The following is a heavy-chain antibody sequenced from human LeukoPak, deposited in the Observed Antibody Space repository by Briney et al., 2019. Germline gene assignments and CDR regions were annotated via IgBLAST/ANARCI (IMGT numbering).Heavy chain of an antibody. Sequence: GGSLRLSCAASGFNFNSYTMNWVRQAPGKELQWVANILASGSPTYYADSVKGRFIISRDNSKNTVYLQMNSLRVEDTAIYYCAKDLRPDGVDNFDHWGQGILVTVSS. D-gene: IGHD2-8*01. CDR3: AKDLRPDGVDNFDH. J-gene: IGHJ4*02. V-gene: IGHV3-23*01. CDR2: ILASGSPT. CDR1: GFNFNSYT.